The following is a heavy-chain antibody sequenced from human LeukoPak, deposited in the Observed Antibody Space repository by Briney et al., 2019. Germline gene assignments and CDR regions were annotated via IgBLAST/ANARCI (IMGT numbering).Heavy chain of an antibody. V-gene: IGHV1-2*04. Sequence: ASVKVSCKASGYTFTGYYMHWVRQAPGQGLEWMGWINPNSGGTNYAQKFQGWVTMTRDTSISTAYMELSRLRSDDSAVYYCARVKVSGSYRDAFDIWGQGTMVTVSS. J-gene: IGHJ3*02. D-gene: IGHD1-26*01. CDR3: ARVKVSGSYRDAFDI. CDR2: INPNSGGT. CDR1: GYTFTGYY.